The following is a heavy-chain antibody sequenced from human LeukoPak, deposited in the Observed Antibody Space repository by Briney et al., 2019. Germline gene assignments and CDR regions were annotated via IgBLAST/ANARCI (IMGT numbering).Heavy chain of an antibody. CDR3: AKGAVYYDSSGYYRIDY. V-gene: IGHV3-23*01. CDR1: GFTFSSYA. CDR2: ISGSGGST. D-gene: IGHD3-22*01. Sequence: PGGSLRLSCAASGFTFSSYAMSWVRQAPGKGLEWVSAISGSGGSTYYADSVKGRFTISRDNSKNTLFLQMNSLRAEDTAVYYCAKGAVYYDSSGYYRIDYWGQGTLVTVSS. J-gene: IGHJ4*02.